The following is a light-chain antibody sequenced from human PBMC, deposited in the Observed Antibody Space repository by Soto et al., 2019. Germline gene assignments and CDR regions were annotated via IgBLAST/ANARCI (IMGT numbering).Light chain of an antibody. CDR2: GNS. Sequence: QSALTQPASVSESPGQSITISCTGTSSDVGASDFVSWYQQHPGKAPELIIFGNSHRPSGVPDRFFGSKSGTSASLAITGLQAEDEADYYCQSYDRSLSGSVFGGGTKVTVL. CDR3: QSYDRSLSGSV. CDR1: SSDVGASDF. J-gene: IGLJ3*02. V-gene: IGLV2-14*03.